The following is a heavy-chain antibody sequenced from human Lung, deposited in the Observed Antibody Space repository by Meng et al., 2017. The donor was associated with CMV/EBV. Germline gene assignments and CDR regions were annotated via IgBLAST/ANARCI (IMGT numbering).Heavy chain of an antibody. D-gene: IGHD2-15*01. V-gene: IGHV3-74*01. CDR2: INSDGSST. J-gene: IGHJ5*02. Sequence: ETLSLTCAASGFTVSSNYMSWVRQAPGKGLVWVSRINSDGSSTSYADSVKGRFTISRDNAKNTLYLQMNSLRAEDTAVYYCARGEDIVVENWFDPWGQGTLVTVSS. CDR3: ARGEDIVVENWFDP. CDR1: GFTVSSNY.